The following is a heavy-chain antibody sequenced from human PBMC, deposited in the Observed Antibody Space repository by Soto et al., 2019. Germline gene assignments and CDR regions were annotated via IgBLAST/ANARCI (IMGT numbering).Heavy chain of an antibody. V-gene: IGHV3-48*02. D-gene: IGHD2-21*02. CDR3: ARLPKGSLVTA. CDR2: ISSNSDKT. Sequence: LVESGGGLVSPGGSLRLSCVASGFRFSEHSMNWVRQAPGKGLKWISYISSNSDKTYYADSVKGRFTVSRDNAKNVLFLQMNSLGDDDTATYYCARLPKGSLVTAWGQGARVTVSS. CDR1: GFRFSEHS. J-gene: IGHJ4*02.